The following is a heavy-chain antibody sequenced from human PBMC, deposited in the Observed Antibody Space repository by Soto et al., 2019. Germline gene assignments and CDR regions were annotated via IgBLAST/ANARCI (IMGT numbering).Heavy chain of an antibody. J-gene: IGHJ4*02. D-gene: IGHD1-26*01. CDR3: AKDSIGGSYGY. CDR2: ISGSGGST. Sequence: GGSVRLSCAASGFTFSSYAMSWVRQAPGKGLEWVSAISGSGGSTYYADSVKGRFTISRDNSKNTLYLQMNSLRAEDTAVYYCAKDSIGGSYGYWGQGTLVTVSS. CDR1: GFTFSSYA. V-gene: IGHV3-23*01.